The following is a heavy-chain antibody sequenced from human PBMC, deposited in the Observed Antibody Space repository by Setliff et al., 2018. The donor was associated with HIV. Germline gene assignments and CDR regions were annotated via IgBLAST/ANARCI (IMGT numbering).Heavy chain of an antibody. V-gene: IGHV4-31*03. CDR1: GVSVGRGDYY. Sequence: PSETLSLTCSVSGVSVGRGDYYWPCIRQHPEKALEWIGYIFHRGDTYYNPSLKSRISMSVDTSKNQFSLDLTSLTAADTAVDYCATRPRIAARPFDYWGQGMLVTVSS. CDR3: ATRPRIAARPFDY. CDR2: IFHRGDT. J-gene: IGHJ4*02. D-gene: IGHD6-6*01.